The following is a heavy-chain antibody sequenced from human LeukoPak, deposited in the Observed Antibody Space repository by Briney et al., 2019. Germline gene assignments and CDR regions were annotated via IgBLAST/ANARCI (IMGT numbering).Heavy chain of an antibody. J-gene: IGHJ6*03. V-gene: IGHV4-59*01. D-gene: IGHD4-11*01. CDR3: ARGRVSSSTWHSTYYYYFYMDV. CDR1: DDSITIYY. Sequence: PSETLSLTCSVSDDSITIYYWTWIRQPPGKGLERIGYIDHTGTTNYNPSLNSRVTISRDTSKNHFSLQLSSVTAADTAVYFCARGRVSSSTWHSTYYYYFYMDVWGKGTTVTVSS. CDR2: IDHTGTT.